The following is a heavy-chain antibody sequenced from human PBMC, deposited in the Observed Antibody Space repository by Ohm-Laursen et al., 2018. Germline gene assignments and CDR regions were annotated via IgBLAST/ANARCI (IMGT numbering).Heavy chain of an antibody. CDR2: ISETGSHI. Sequence: LRLSCAASGFTLSSYDMNWVRQAPGKGLEWISYISETGSHIYDADSMRGRFTVARDNAKNLLYLQLNSLRVEDTAVYYCARNSSRRAREGGMDVWGQGTMVTVSS. J-gene: IGHJ6*02. CDR3: ARNSSRRAREGGMDV. CDR1: GFTLSSYD. V-gene: IGHV3-21*01. D-gene: IGHD6-6*01.